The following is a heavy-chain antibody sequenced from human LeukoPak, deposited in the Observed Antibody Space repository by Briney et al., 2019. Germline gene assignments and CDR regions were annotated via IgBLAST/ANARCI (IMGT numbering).Heavy chain of an antibody. CDR3: ARRRSLED. V-gene: IGHV4-59*01. J-gene: IGHJ4*02. CDR2: IYYSGST. CDR1: GGSISGYY. Sequence: SETLSLTCTVSGGSISGYYWSWIRQPPGKGLEWIGFIYYSGSTNYNPSLKSRVTISVDTSKNQFSLKVSSVTAADTAVCYCARRRSLEDWGQGTLVTVSS.